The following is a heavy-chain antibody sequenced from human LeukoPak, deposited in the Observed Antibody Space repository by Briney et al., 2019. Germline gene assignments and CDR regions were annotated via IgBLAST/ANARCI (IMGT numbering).Heavy chain of an antibody. V-gene: IGHV4-34*01. D-gene: IGHD6-19*01. CDR3: ARNSGWYGVS. CDR2: INHSGST. J-gene: IGHJ4*02. CDR1: GGSFSGYY. Sequence: SETLSLTCAVYGGSFSGYYWSWIRQPPGKGLEWIGEINHSGSTNYNPSLKSRVTISVDTSKNQFSLKLSSVTAADTAVYYCARNSGWYGVSWGQGTLVSVSS.